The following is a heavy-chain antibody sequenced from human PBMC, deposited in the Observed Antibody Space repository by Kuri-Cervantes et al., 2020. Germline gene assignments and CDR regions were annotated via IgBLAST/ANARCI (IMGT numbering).Heavy chain of an antibody. V-gene: IGHV1-69*05. CDR3: ANGYYRGGSYYPNY. D-gene: IGHD2-15*01. CDR1: GGTFSSYD. Sequence: SVKVSCKASGGTFSSYDISWVRQAPGQGLEWMGVIIPICGTANYAQKFQGRVTITTDASTSTDYMELSSLRSEDTAVYYCANGYYRGGSYYPNYWGQGTLVTVSS. CDR2: IIPICGTA. J-gene: IGHJ4*02.